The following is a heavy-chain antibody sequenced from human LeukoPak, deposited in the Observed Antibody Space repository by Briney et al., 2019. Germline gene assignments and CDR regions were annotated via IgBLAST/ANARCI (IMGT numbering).Heavy chain of an antibody. D-gene: IGHD5-18*01. CDR1: GFTFSSYS. V-gene: IGHV3-48*02. CDR2: ISSSNSSI. Sequence: PGGSLRLSCAPSGFTFSSYSMNWVRQAPGKGLEWVSYISSSNSSIYYADSVKGRFTISRDNAKNSLYLQMNSLRDEDTAVYYCARDTRGYSYGSDYWGQGTPVTVSS. CDR3: ARDTRGYSYGSDY. J-gene: IGHJ4*02.